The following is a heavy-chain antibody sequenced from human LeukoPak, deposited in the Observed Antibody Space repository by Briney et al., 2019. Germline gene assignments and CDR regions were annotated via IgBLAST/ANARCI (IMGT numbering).Heavy chain of an antibody. D-gene: IGHD3-22*01. V-gene: IGHV3-9*01. CDR3: AKGPQYFYDSSGYYLGYFDY. J-gene: IGHJ4*02. CDR2: ISWNSGSI. CDR1: GFTFDDYA. Sequence: GGSXRLSCAASGFTFDDYAMHWVRQAPGKGLEWVSGISWNSGSIGYADSVKGRFTISRDNAKNSLYLQMNSLRAEDTALYYCAKGPQYFYDSSGYYLGYFDYWGQGNLVTVSS.